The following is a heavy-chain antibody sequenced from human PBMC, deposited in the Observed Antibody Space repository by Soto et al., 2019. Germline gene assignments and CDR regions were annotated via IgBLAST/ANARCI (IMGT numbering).Heavy chain of an antibody. J-gene: IGHJ4*02. CDR3: ARTHGELRGSGSNEY. CDR1: GYTFTAYG. Sequence: QVQLVQSGTEMKKPGASVKVSCKASGYTFTAYGINWVRQAPGQGLEWMGWISNYNGNTNYAQRLQGRVTMTTDTSXXTAYMELRSLRSDDTAVYYCARTHGELRGSGSNEYWGQGTLVTVSS. D-gene: IGHD3-10*01. V-gene: IGHV1-18*01. CDR2: ISNYNGNT.